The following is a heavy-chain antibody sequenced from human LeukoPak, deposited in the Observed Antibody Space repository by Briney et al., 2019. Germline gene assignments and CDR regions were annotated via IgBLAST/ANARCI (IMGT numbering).Heavy chain of an antibody. J-gene: IGHJ5*02. V-gene: IGHV1-2*06. CDR3: ARDALYSGSYYVGYWFDP. D-gene: IGHD1-26*01. CDR2: INPNSGGT. Sequence: ASVKVSCKASGYTFTGYYMHWVRQAPGQGLEWMGRINPNSGGTNYAQKFQGRVTMTRDTSISTAYMELSRLRSDDTAVYYCARDALYSGSYYVGYWFDPWGQGTLVTVSS. CDR1: GYTFTGYY.